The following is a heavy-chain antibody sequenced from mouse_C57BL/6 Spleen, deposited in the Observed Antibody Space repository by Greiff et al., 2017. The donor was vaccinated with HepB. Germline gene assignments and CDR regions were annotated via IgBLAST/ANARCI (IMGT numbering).Heavy chain of an antibody. D-gene: IGHD1-1*01. J-gene: IGHJ2*01. CDR3: ARFLLITTVVAREAFDY. CDR2: INPNNGGT. V-gene: IGHV1-26*01. CDR1: GYTFTDYY. Sequence: VQLQQSGPELVKPGASVKISCKASGYTFTDYYMNWVKQSHGKSLEWIGDINPNNGGTSYNQKFKGKATLTVDKSSSTAYMELRSLTSEDSAVYYCARFLLITTVVAREAFDYWGQGTTLTVSS.